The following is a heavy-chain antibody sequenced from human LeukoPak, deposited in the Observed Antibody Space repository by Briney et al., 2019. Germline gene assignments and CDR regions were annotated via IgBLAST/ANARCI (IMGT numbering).Heavy chain of an antibody. CDR2: INPNSGGT. Sequence: ASVKVSCKAPGYTFTGYYMHWVRQAPGQGLEWMGWINPNSGGTNYAQKFQGRVTMTRDTSISTAYMELSRLRSDDTAVYYCAKGTGSGWQGPTYYFDYWGQGTLVTVSS. D-gene: IGHD6-19*01. CDR1: GYTFTGYY. V-gene: IGHV1-2*02. J-gene: IGHJ4*02. CDR3: AKGTGSGWQGPTYYFDY.